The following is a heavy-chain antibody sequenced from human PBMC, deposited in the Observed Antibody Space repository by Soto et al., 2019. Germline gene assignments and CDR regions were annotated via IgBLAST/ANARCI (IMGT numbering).Heavy chain of an antibody. Sequence: ASVKVSCKVSGYTLTELSMHWVRQAPGKGLEWMGGFDPEDGETIYAQKFQGRVTMTEDTSTDTAYMELSSLRSEDTAVYYCATVRGITMVRGVIKTMGRYYFDYWGRGTLVTVSS. J-gene: IGHJ4*02. CDR2: FDPEDGET. D-gene: IGHD3-10*01. CDR3: ATVRGITMVRGVIKTMGRYYFDY. CDR1: GYTLTELS. V-gene: IGHV1-24*01.